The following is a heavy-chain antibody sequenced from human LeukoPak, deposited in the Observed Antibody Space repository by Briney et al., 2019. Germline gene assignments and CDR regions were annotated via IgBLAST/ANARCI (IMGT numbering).Heavy chain of an antibody. D-gene: IGHD3-10*01. CDR3: ARSSHYYYGSGPLHAYYFDY. CDR1: GYSFTSYW. CDR2: IYPGDSDT. V-gene: IGHV5-51*01. Sequence: GESLKISCKGSGYSFTSYWIDRVRQKPGKGLEWMGIIYPGDSDTRNSPSLQGQVIISVDKSISTAYLQWSSLKASDTAMYYCARSSHYYYGSGPLHAYYFDYWGQGTLVTVSS. J-gene: IGHJ4*02.